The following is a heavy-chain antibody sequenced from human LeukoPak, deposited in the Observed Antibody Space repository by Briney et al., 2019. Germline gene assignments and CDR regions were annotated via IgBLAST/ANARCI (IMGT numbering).Heavy chain of an antibody. J-gene: IGHJ3*02. CDR1: GFTFSSYS. Sequence: GGSLRLSCAASGFTFSSYSMNWVRQAPGKGLEWVSSISSSSSYIYYADSVKGRFTISRDNAKNSLYLQMNSLRAEDTAVYYCARDLIAGAFDIWGQGTMVTVSS. D-gene: IGHD2-21*01. CDR2: ISSSSSYI. CDR3: ARDLIAGAFDI. V-gene: IGHV3-21*01.